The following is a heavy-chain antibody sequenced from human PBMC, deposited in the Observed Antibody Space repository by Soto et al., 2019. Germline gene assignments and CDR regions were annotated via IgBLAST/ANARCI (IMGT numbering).Heavy chain of an antibody. D-gene: IGHD6-19*01. J-gene: IGHJ4*02. CDR3: AKARSGWYHDY. CDR1: GFTFSNYG. CDR2: ISYDGSNK. V-gene: IGHV3-30*18. Sequence: QVQLVESGGGVVQPGRSLRLSCAASGFTFSNYGMHWVRQAPGKGLEWVAVISYDGSNKYYADSVKGRFTISRDNSKNTLDLQMNSLRAEDTAVYYCAKARSGWYHDYWGQGTLVTVSS.